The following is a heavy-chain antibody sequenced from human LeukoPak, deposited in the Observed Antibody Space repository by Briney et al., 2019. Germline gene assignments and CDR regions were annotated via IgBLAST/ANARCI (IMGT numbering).Heavy chain of an antibody. CDR3: ASPRTSYRYTFDY. CDR2: ISTSGST. D-gene: IGHD5-18*01. Sequence: SETLSLTCAVSVASISNYFWSWIRQAPGKGLEWIGYISTSGSTNYNPSLKSRVSISLDTSNNRFSLNLNFVTAADTAVYFCASPRTSYRYTFDYWGPGALVTVSS. CDR1: VASISNYF. J-gene: IGHJ4*02. V-gene: IGHV4-4*09.